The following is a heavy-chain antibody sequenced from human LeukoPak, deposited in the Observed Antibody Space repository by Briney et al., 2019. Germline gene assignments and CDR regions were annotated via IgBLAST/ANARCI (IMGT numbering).Heavy chain of an antibody. V-gene: IGHV3-21*01. D-gene: IGHD1-7*01. Sequence: PGGSLRLSCAASGFTFSSYSMNWVRQAPGKGLEWVSSISSSSSYIYYADSVKGRFTISRDNAKNSLYLQMNSLRAEDTAVYYCARGPGMNYPALDYWGQGTLVTVSP. CDR1: GFTFSSYS. CDR2: ISSSSSYI. J-gene: IGHJ4*02. CDR3: ARGPGMNYPALDY.